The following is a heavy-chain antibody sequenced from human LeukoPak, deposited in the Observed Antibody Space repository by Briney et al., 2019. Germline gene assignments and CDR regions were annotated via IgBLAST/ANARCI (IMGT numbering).Heavy chain of an antibody. CDR3: ARRPPIYSHEY. J-gene: IGHJ4*02. V-gene: IGHV4-39*01. CDR2: IYYSGST. D-gene: IGHD5-12*01. CDR1: GGSISSSSYY. Sequence: PSETLSLTCTVSGGSISSSSYYWGWIRQPPGKGLEWIGSIYYSGSTYYNPSLKSRVTISVDTSKNQFSLKLSSVTAADTAVYYCARRPPIYSHEYGGGGTLVTVSS.